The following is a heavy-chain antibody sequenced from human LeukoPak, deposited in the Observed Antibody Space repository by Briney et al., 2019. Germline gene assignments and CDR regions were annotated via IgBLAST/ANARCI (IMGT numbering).Heavy chain of an antibody. D-gene: IGHD1-26*01. CDR2: INPDNGNA. CDR1: GYTFTNYG. V-gene: IGHV1-18*01. Sequence: ASVKVSCKASGYTFTNYGITRVRQAPGQGLEWMGWINPDNGNANYVQKFQGRVTMTRDTSTSTVYMELSSLRFEDTAVYYCASPGDIVGATNGDDASDIWGQGTMVTVSS. J-gene: IGHJ3*02. CDR3: ASPGDIVGATNGDDASDI.